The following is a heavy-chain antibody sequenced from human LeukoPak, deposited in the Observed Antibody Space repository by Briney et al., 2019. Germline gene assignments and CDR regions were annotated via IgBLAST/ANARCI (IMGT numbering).Heavy chain of an antibody. Sequence: GGSLRLSCAASRFTFSSYSMNWVRQAPGKGLEWVSYISSSSSTIYYADSVKGRFTISRDNAKNSLYLQMNSLRAEDTAVYYCARAAGYYDFDAFDIWGQGTMVTVSS. V-gene: IGHV3-48*04. CDR3: ARAAGYYDFDAFDI. CDR2: ISSSSSTI. J-gene: IGHJ3*02. CDR1: RFTFSSYS. D-gene: IGHD3-22*01.